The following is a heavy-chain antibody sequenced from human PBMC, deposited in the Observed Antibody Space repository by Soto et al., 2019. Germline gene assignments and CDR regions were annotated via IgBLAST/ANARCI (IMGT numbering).Heavy chain of an antibody. CDR2: IGAYNGNT. V-gene: IGHV1-18*01. CDR1: GYTFTSYG. Sequence: ASVKVSCKASGYTFTSYGISWVRQAPGQGLEWMGWIGAYNGNTNYAQKLQGRVTMTTDTSTSTAYMELRSLRSDDTAVYYCARRGLHSYGALDAFDIWGQGTMVTVSS. CDR3: ARRGLHSYGALDAFDI. J-gene: IGHJ3*02. D-gene: IGHD5-18*01.